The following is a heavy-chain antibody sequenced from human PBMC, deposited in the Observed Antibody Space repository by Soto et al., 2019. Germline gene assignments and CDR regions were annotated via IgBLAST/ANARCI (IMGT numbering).Heavy chain of an antibody. D-gene: IGHD6-13*01. CDR1: GYTFTSYD. CDR3: ARVSAAAGTAYFQH. V-gene: IGHV1-8*01. CDR2: MNPNSGNT. Sequence: ASVKVSCKASGYTFTSYDINWVRQATGQGLEWMGWMNPNSGNTGYAQKFQGRVTMTRNTSISTAYMELSSLRSEDTAVYYCARVSAAAGTAYFQHWGQGTLVTVSS. J-gene: IGHJ1*01.